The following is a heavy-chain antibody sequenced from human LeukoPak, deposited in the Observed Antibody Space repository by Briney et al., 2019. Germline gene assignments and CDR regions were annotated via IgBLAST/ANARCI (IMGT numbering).Heavy chain of an antibody. CDR2: IYYSGST. J-gene: IGHJ4*02. D-gene: IGHD2-15*01. CDR3: AGRYCSGGSCYRTMTEGSFDY. CDR1: GGSISSSSYY. Sequence: PSETLSLTCTVSGGSISSSSYYWGWIRQPPGKGLEWIGSIYYSGSTYYNPSLKSRVTISVDTSKNQFSLKLSSVTAADTAVYYCAGRYCSGGSCYRTMTEGSFDYWGQGTLVTVSS. V-gene: IGHV4-39*01.